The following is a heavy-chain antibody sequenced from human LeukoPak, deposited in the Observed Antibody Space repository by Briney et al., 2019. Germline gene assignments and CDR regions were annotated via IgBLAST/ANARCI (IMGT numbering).Heavy chain of an antibody. Sequence: KPSETLSLTCTVSGGSITSSYWSWIRQSPGKGLEWIGYIYHSGSTNFNPPLKSRVTISVDTPKNQFSLKLSSVTAADTAVYYCVRWQYCGGNCYFSAFDIWGQGTMVTVSS. D-gene: IGHD2-21*01. CDR2: IYHSGST. CDR3: VRWQYCGGNCYFSAFDI. J-gene: IGHJ3*02. CDR1: GGSITSSY. V-gene: IGHV4-59*01.